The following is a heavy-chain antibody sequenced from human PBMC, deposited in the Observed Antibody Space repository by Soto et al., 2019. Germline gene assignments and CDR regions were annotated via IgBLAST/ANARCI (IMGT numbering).Heavy chain of an antibody. CDR1: GGSFTNYF. J-gene: IGHJ6*02. Sequence: ESLNISCQGSGGSFTNYFITWVRQVPGKGLEWIGRIDPSDSYSTYSPSFEGHVTISADKPISTAYLQWNSLKASDTAMYYCARLNIAAPDYYGMDVWGQGTRVTVSS. D-gene: IGHD6-6*01. CDR2: IDPSDSYS. V-gene: IGHV5-10-1*01. CDR3: ARLNIAAPDYYGMDV.